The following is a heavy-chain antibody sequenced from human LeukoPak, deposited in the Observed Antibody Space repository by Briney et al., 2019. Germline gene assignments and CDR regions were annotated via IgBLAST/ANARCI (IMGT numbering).Heavy chain of an antibody. CDR3: AAGSDYDFWSGYYTFDY. D-gene: IGHD3-3*01. J-gene: IGHJ4*02. CDR2: IYWDDDK. Sequence: SGPTLVKPTQTLTLTCTFSGFSLSTSGVGVGWIRQPPGKALEWLALIYWDDDKRYSPSLKSRLTITKDTSKNQVVLTMTNMDPVDTATYYCAAGSDYDFWSGYYTFDYWGQGTLVTVSS. V-gene: IGHV2-5*02. CDR1: GFSLSTSGVG.